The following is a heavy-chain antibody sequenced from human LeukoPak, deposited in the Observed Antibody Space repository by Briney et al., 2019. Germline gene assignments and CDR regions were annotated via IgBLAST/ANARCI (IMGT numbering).Heavy chain of an antibody. J-gene: IGHJ4*02. CDR3: AAMGSLHQAFDY. V-gene: IGHV3-74*01. D-gene: IGHD1-26*01. Sequence: QPGGFLRLSCAASGFTFSSYWMHWVRQAPGKGLVWVSRINSDGSSTSYADSVKGRFTISRDNAKNTLYLQMNSLRAEDTAVYYCAAMGSLHQAFDYWGQGTLVTVSS. CDR1: GFTFSSYW. CDR2: INSDGSST.